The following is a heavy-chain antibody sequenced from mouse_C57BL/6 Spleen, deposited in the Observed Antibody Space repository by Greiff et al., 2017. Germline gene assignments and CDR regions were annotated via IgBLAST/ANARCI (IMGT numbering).Heavy chain of an antibody. Sequence: QVQLQQSGPGLVAPSQSLSITCTVSGFSLTSYAISWVRQPPGKGLEWLGVIWTGGGTNYNSALKSRLSISKDNSKSQVFLKMNSLQTDDTARYYCARITAVYGSSFFDYWGQGTTLTVSS. CDR3: ARITAVYGSSFFDY. V-gene: IGHV2-9-1*01. D-gene: IGHD1-1*01. J-gene: IGHJ2*01. CDR2: IWTGGGT. CDR1: GFSLTSYA.